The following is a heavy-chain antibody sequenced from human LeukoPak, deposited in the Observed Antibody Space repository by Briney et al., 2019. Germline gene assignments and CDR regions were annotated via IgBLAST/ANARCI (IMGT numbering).Heavy chain of an antibody. Sequence: GGSLRLSCAASGFTFSTYAMSWVRQAPGKGLEWISYVGISSGNTKYADSVKGRFTISGDSAKNSVFLQMNSLRVEDTAVYYCARDHRYAFDNWGQGTLVTVSS. J-gene: IGHJ4*02. CDR2: VGISSGNT. V-gene: IGHV3-48*04. CDR3: ARDHRYAFDN. CDR1: GFTFSTYA. D-gene: IGHD5-12*01.